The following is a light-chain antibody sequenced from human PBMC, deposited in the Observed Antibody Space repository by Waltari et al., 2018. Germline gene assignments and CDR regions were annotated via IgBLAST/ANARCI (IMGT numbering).Light chain of an antibody. Sequence: QSALTQPPSASGPPGQSVAISCTGTSSDIGAYNYVSWYQQHPGKAPKLSIDAVTKRPSGVPDRFSGSKSGNTASLSVSGLQPEDEADYYCASFAGNFIWVFGGGTKLTVL. CDR1: SSDIGAYNY. V-gene: IGLV2-8*01. CDR3: ASFAGNFIWV. J-gene: IGLJ3*02. CDR2: AVT.